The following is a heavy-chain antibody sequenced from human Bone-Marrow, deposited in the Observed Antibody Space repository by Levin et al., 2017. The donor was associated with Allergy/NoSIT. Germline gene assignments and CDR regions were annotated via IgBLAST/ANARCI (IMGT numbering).Heavy chain of an antibody. V-gene: IGHV4-34*12. D-gene: IGHD2-2*01. CDR3: ARAKHQPLKTLDS. CDR2: VFHNGAA. J-gene: IGHJ4*02. Sequence: SCAVSGGSFTTYYWTWIRQPPGKGPEWIGEVFHNGAAEYNPSLGSRVTISVDKSRSHFSLNLRSVTAADTAVYYCARAKHQPLKTLDSWGQGTLVTVSS. CDR1: GGSFTTYY.